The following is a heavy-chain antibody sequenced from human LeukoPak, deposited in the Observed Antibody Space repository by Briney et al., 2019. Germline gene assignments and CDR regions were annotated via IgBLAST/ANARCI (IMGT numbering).Heavy chain of an antibody. CDR1: GFTFDDYA. V-gene: IGHV3-9*01. CDR2: ISWNSGSI. Sequence: GGSLRLSCAASGFTFDDYAMHWVRQAPGKCLEWVSGISWNSGSIGYADSVKGRFTISRDNAKNSLYLQMNSLRAEDTALYYCAKDSCGWPYYFDYWGQGTLVTVSS. J-gene: IGHJ4*02. D-gene: IGHD6-19*01. CDR3: AKDSCGWPYYFDY.